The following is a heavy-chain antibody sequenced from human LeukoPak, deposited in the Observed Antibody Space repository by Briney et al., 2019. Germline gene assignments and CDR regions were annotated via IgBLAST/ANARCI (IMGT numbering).Heavy chain of an antibody. Sequence: GGSLRLSCAASGFTFSSYGMHWVRQAPGKGLEWVAFIRFDGSNKYYADSVKGRFTISRDNSKNTLYLQMNSLRAEDTAVCYCARILDRAWGELGYWGQGTLVTVSS. V-gene: IGHV3-30*02. D-gene: IGHD1-26*01. CDR1: GFTFSSYG. CDR3: ARILDRAWGELGY. J-gene: IGHJ4*02. CDR2: IRFDGSNK.